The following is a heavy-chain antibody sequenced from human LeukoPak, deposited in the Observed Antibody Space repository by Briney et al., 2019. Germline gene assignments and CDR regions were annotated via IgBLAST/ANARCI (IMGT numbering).Heavy chain of an antibody. Sequence: SETLSLTCAVYGGSFSGYYWSWIRQPPGKGLEWIGEINHSGSTNYNPSLKSRVTISVDTSKNQFSLKLSSVTAADTAVYYCARGLPRYCSSTSCRGNWFDPCGQGTLVTVSS. CDR1: GGSFSGYY. V-gene: IGHV4-34*01. CDR2: INHSGST. CDR3: ARGLPRYCSSTSCRGNWFDP. D-gene: IGHD2-2*01. J-gene: IGHJ5*02.